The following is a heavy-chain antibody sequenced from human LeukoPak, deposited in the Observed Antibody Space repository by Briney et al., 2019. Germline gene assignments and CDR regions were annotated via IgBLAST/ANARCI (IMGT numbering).Heavy chain of an antibody. Sequence: ASVKVSCKASGYTFTSYGISWVRQAPGQGLEWMGWISAYNGNTNYAQKLQGRVTMTTDTSTSTAYMELRSLRSDDTAVYYCARDSPIAARPEGLEDAFDIWGQGIMVTVSS. D-gene: IGHD6-6*01. J-gene: IGHJ3*02. CDR1: GYTFTSYG. CDR3: ARDSPIAARPEGLEDAFDI. V-gene: IGHV1-18*01. CDR2: ISAYNGNT.